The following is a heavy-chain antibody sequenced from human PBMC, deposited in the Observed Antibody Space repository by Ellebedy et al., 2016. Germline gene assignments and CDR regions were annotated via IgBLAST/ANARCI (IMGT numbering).Heavy chain of an antibody. V-gene: IGHV1-69*13. Sequence: SVKVSXXASGGTFRSYAISWVRQAPGQGLEWMGGIIPIFGTANYAQKFQGRVTITADESTSTAYMELSSLRSEDTAVYYCARDPVYGMDVWGQGTTVTVSS. CDR1: GGTFRSYA. CDR2: IIPIFGTA. CDR3: ARDPVYGMDV. J-gene: IGHJ6*02.